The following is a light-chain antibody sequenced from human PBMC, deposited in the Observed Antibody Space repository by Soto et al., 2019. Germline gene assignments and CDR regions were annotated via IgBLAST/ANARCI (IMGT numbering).Light chain of an antibody. J-gene: IGKJ4*01. V-gene: IGKV3-11*01. CDR3: QQRSNWPPLT. Sequence: EIVLTQSPATLSLSPGERATLSCRASQNVSRFLAWYQRRPGQAPRLLIYDASNRASDIPARFSGSGSGTDFTLTISSLEPEDSAVYYCQQRSNWPPLTFGGGPRWISN. CDR1: QNVSRF. CDR2: DAS.